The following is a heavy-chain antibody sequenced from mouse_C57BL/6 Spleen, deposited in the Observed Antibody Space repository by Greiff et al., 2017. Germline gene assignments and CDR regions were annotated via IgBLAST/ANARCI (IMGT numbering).Heavy chain of an antibody. CDR2: ISSGSSTI. J-gene: IGHJ2*01. CDR3: ARGFTTVVATDY. CDR1: GFTFSDYG. Sequence: EVKVVESGGGLVKPGGSLKLSCAASGFTFSDYGMHWVRQAPEKGLEWVAYISSGSSTIYYADTVKGRFTISRDNAKNTLFLQRTSLRSEDTAMYYCARGFTTVVATDYWGQGTTLTVSS. D-gene: IGHD1-1*01. V-gene: IGHV5-17*01.